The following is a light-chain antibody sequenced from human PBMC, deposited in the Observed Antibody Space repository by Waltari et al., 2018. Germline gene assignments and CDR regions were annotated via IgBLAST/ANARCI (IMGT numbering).Light chain of an antibody. CDR1: QSLLHSDGKTY. Sequence: DIVMTQTPLSLSVTPGQPASISCKSSQSLLHSDGKTYLYWYLQKPGQSPQLLIYEVSRRFSGVPDRFSGSGSGTDFTLKISRVEAEDVGVSYCMQGIHLPWTFGQGTKVEIK. J-gene: IGKJ1*01. CDR2: EVS. CDR3: MQGIHLPWT. V-gene: IGKV2-29*03.